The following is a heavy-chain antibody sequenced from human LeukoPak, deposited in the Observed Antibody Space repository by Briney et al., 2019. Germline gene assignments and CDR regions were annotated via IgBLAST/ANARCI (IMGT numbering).Heavy chain of an antibody. D-gene: IGHD3-10*01. J-gene: IGHJ4*02. CDR2: IYYSGST. CDR1: GGSISSSSYY. Sequence: PSETLSLTYTVSGGSISSSSYYWGWIRQPPGKGLEWIGSIYYSGSTYYNPSLKSRVTISVDTSKNQFSLKLSSVTAADTAVYYCARAAVRGVETFDYWGQGTLVTVSS. V-gene: IGHV4-39*07. CDR3: ARAAVRGVETFDY.